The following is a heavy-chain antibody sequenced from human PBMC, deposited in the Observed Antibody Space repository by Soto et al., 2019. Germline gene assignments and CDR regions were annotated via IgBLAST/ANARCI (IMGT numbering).Heavy chain of an antibody. V-gene: IGHV3-23*01. CDR1: GFTFSGYA. CDR3: ARKVSGSTGRPDLWYFDL. Sequence: EVQLLDSGGGLVQPGGSLRLSCAASGFTFSGYALTWVRQAPGKGLEWVSAISGGGDATFYADSVKGRFTISRDNSKNTLYLQMNTLRAEETAVYYWARKVSGSTGRPDLWYFDLWGRGTLVSVSS. CDR2: ISGGGDAT. D-gene: IGHD3-10*01. J-gene: IGHJ2*01.